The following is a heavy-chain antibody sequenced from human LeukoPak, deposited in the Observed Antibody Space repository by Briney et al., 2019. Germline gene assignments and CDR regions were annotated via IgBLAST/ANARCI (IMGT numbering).Heavy chain of an antibody. CDR2: INHSGST. CDR3: ARGKGSYYHNWFDP. Sequence: RASETLSLTCAVYGGSFSGYYWSWIRQPPGKGLEWIGEINHSGSTNYNPSLKSRVTTSVDTSKNQFSLKLSSVTAADTAVYYCARGKGSYYHNWFDPWGQGTLVTVSS. J-gene: IGHJ5*02. V-gene: IGHV4-34*01. D-gene: IGHD3-10*01. CDR1: GGSFSGYY.